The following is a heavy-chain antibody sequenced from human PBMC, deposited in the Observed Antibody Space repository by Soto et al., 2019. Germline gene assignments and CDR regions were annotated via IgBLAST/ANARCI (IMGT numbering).Heavy chain of an antibody. J-gene: IGHJ4*02. CDR2: INPSGGST. CDR3: ARDPPLGGWNLTPRGDY. CDR1: GYTFTIYY. V-gene: IGHV1-46*01. Sequence: ASVKVSCKASGYTFTIYYMHGVLQAPLQWLEWMGIINPSGGSTSYAQKFQGRVTMTRDTSTSTVYMELSSLRSEDTAVYYCARDPPLGGWNLTPRGDYWGQGTLVTVSS. D-gene: IGHD1-7*01.